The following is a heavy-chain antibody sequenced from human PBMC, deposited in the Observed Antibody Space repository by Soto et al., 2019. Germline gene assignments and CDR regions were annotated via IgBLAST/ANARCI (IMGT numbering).Heavy chain of an antibody. D-gene: IGHD6-13*01. CDR3: ARGGSSSRDNFDY. J-gene: IGHJ4*02. CDR1: GNTVPNYA. CDR2: INPSGGST. Sequence: ASVKVSCKASGNTVPNYAIHWVRQAPGQRLEWMGLINPSGGSTSYAQKFQGRVTMTRDTSTSTVYMELSSLRSEDTAVYYCARGGSSSRDNFDYWGQGTLVTVSS. V-gene: IGHV1-46*03.